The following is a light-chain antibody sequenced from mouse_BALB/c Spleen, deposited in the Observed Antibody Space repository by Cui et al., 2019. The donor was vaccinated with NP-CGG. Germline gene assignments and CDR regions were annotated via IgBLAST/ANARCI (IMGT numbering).Light chain of an antibody. CDR2: GTN. J-gene: IGLJ1*01. Sequence: QAVVTQESALTTSPGETVTLTCRSSTGDVTTSNYANWVQEKPDHLFTGLIGGTNNRAPGVPARFSGSLIGDKAALTITGAQTEDEAIYFCALWYSNQWVFGGGTKLTVL. CDR1: TGDVTTSNY. CDR3: ALWYSNQWV. V-gene: IGLV1*01.